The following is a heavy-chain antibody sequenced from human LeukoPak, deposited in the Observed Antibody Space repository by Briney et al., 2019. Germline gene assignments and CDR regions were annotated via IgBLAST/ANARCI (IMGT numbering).Heavy chain of an antibody. CDR3: ARIGYSYGSEVDY. CDR1: GFTFSSFS. D-gene: IGHD5-18*01. J-gene: IGHJ4*02. V-gene: IGHV3-48*04. CDR2: ISSSSDTM. Sequence: GGSLRLSCAASGFTFSSFSMNWVRQAPGKGLEWVSYISSSSDTMYYADSVKGRFTISRDNAKNSLYLQMNSLRAEDTALYYCARIGYSYGSEVDYWGQGTLVTVSS.